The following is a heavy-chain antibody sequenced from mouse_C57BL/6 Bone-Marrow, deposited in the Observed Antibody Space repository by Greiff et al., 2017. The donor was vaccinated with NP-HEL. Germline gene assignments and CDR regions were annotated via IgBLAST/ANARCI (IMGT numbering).Heavy chain of an antibody. CDR2: IYPGSGST. CDR1: GYTFTSYW. Sequence: QVQLQQPGAELVKPGASVKMSCKASGYTFTSYWITWVKQRPGQGLEWIGDIYPGSGSTNYNEKFKSKATLTVDKSYSTAYMQLSSLTSEDSAVYYCARDYYGSSSMDDWGQGTSVTVSS. D-gene: IGHD1-1*01. CDR3: ARDYYGSSSMDD. J-gene: IGHJ4*01. V-gene: IGHV1-55*01.